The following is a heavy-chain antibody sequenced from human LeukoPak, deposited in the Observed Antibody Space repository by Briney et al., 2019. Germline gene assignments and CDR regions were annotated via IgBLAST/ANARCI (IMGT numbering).Heavy chain of an antibody. CDR3: ARDISSSYYYYMDV. D-gene: IGHD6-6*01. CDR2: ISSSSSYI. V-gene: IGHV3-21*01. CDR1: GFTFSSYS. J-gene: IGHJ6*03. Sequence: GGSLRLSCAASGFTFSSYSMNWVRQAPGKGLEWVSSISSSSSYIYYADSVKGRFTISRDNAKNSLYLQMNSLRAEHTAVYYCARDISSSYYYYMDVWGKGTTVTVSS.